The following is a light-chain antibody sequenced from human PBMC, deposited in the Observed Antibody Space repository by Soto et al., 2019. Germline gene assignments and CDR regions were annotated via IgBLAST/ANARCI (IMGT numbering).Light chain of an antibody. Sequence: QSALTQPASVSGSPGQSITISCTGTSSDVGNYKYVSWYQQHPGKAPKLMIYEVSNRPSGVSNRFSGSKSGNTASLTISGLQAEDETDYYCSAYTVSRTYVFGTGTKVTVL. V-gene: IGLV2-14*01. CDR1: SSDVGNYKY. CDR2: EVS. J-gene: IGLJ1*01. CDR3: SAYTVSRTYV.